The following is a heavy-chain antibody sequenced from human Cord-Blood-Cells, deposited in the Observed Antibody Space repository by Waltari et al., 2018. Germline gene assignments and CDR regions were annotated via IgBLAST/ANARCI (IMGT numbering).Heavy chain of an antibody. CDR1: GFTFSNAW. D-gene: IGHD7-27*01. Sequence: EVQLVESGGGLVKPGGSLRLSCAASGFTFSNAWMSWVRQAPGKGLEWVGRIKSKTDGGTTDYAAPVKGRFTISRYDSKNTLYLQMNSLKTEDTAVYYCTTEPSQANWGSRPGYWGQGTLVTVSS. J-gene: IGHJ4*02. V-gene: IGHV3-15*01. CDR3: TTEPSQANWGSRPGY. CDR2: IKSKTDGGTT.